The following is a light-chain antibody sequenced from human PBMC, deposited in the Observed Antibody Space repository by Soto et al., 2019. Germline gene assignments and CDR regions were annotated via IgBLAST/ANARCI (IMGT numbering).Light chain of an antibody. Sequence: QSVLTQPPSASGTPGQRVTISCSGSSSNIGSNPVNWYQQLPGTAPQLLIYNNNQRPSGVLDQFSGSKAGTSATRAISGLQSEDEADYYWAAWDDSLNGLVFGTGTKLTVL. CDR1: SSNIGSNP. V-gene: IGLV1-44*01. J-gene: IGLJ1*01. CDR3: AAWDDSLNGLV. CDR2: NNN.